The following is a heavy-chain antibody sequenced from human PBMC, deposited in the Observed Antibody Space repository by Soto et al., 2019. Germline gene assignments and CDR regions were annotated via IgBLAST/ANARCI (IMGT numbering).Heavy chain of an antibody. Sequence: QVQLVQSGAEAKKPGSSVKVSCKASGGTFSSYGLSWVRQAPGQGLEWMGGIIPMFGAANYAQKFQGRVTITGDRSTREVYMELGRLRFRDTAVDYCGRGRHPARMTVSRINFHYYGMEVWGQGTTVTVSS. D-gene: IGHD3-16*01. CDR3: GRGRHPARMTVSRINFHYYGMEV. V-gene: IGHV1-69*06. CDR1: GGTFSSYG. J-gene: IGHJ6*02. CDR2: IIPMFGAA.